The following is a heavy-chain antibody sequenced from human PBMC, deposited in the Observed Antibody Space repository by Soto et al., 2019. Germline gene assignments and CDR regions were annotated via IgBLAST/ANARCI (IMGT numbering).Heavy chain of an antibody. J-gene: IGHJ4*02. D-gene: IGHD3-3*01. Sequence: PSETLSLTCTVSDVSFTCYLCCWIRQTPGKGLDWIGSISISGATYSTPAPKGRAALSVDTSENLLSLSLNSVTSAYTAVYFCARDRRDGYKRYLEFWGQGNQVTV. CDR2: ISISGAT. V-gene: IGHV4-59*01. CDR1: DVSFTCYL. CDR3: ARDRRDGYKRYLEF.